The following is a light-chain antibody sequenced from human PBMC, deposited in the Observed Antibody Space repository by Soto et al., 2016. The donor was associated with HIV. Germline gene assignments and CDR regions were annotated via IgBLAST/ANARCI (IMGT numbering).Light chain of an antibody. V-gene: IGLV3-25*02. J-gene: IGLJ2*01. CDR2: KDS. CDR1: ALPKQY. Sequence: SYELTQPPSVSESPGQTAKITCSGDALPKQYAYWYQQKPGQAPVLIIYKDSERPSGIPERFSGSSSGTTVTLTISGVQAEDEADYYCDSRDSSGNHLIFGGGTKLTVL. CDR3: DSRDSSGNHLI.